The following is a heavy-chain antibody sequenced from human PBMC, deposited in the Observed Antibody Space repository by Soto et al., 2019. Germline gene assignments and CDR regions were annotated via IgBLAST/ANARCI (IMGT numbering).Heavy chain of an antibody. V-gene: IGHV1-18*04. CDR2: ISAYNGNT. CDR1: GYTFTSYG. D-gene: IGHD3-10*01. Sequence: ASVKVSCTASGYTFTSYGISWVRQAPGQGLEWMGWISAYNGNTNYAQKLQGRVTMTTDTSTSTAYMELRSLRSDDTAVYYCARDLSVRGVITYDYWGQGTLVTVSS. CDR3: ARDLSVRGVITYDY. J-gene: IGHJ4*02.